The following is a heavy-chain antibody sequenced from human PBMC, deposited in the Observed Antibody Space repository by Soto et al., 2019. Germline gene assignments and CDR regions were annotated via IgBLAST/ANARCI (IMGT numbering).Heavy chain of an antibody. CDR3: ARESIVGATNTFDY. D-gene: IGHD1-26*01. CDR1: GFTVSSNY. V-gene: IGHV3-66*01. J-gene: IGHJ4*02. CDR2: IYSGGRT. Sequence: EVQLVESGGGLVQPGESLRLSCAASGFTVSSNYMSWVRQAPGKGLEWVSIIYSGGRTYYADSVKGRFTISRDNSKNKLYLQMKSLTAEDTAVYYCARESIVGATNTFDYWGQGTLGTVSS.